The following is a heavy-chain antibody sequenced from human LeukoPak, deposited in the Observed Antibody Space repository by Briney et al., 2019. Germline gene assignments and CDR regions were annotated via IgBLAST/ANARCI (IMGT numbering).Heavy chain of an antibody. V-gene: IGHV3-21*04. CDR2: ISRSSDYI. CDR3: ARGHISAAGNFDY. J-gene: IGHJ4*02. Sequence: GSLRLSCAASGFTFSSHTMNWVRQAPGQGLEWVSSISRSSDYIYYADSVKGRFTISRDNPKNSLYLQMNSLRAEDTAVYYCARGHISAAGNFDYWGQGTLVTVSS. CDR1: GFTFSSHT. D-gene: IGHD6-13*01.